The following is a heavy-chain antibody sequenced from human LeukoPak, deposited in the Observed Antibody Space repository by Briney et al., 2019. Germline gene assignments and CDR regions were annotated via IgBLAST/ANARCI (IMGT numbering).Heavy chain of an antibody. CDR3: ARGGATTVTTRGAFDI. Sequence: SETLSLTCAIYGGSFSGYYWSWIRQPPGKGLEWNGEINHSGSTNYNPSLKSRVTISVDTSKNQFSLKLSSLTAADTAVYYCARGGATTVTTRGAFDIWGQGTMVTVSS. J-gene: IGHJ3*02. CDR1: GGSFSGYY. D-gene: IGHD4-17*01. CDR2: INHSGST. V-gene: IGHV4-34*01.